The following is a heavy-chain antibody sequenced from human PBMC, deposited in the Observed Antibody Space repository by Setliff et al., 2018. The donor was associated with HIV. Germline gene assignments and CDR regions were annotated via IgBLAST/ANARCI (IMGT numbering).Heavy chain of an antibody. CDR2: INPSGGST. Sequence: ASVKVSCKASGYTFTNFYIHWVRQAPGQGLEWLGMINPSGGSTTYAQKFQGRVTMTTDISTTTAYMELRSLRSDDTAVYYCARVPVSSYYYYMDVWGKGTTVTVSS. V-gene: IGHV1-46*01. J-gene: IGHJ6*03. CDR3: ARVPVSSYYYYMDV. CDR1: GYTFTNFY. D-gene: IGHD6-13*01.